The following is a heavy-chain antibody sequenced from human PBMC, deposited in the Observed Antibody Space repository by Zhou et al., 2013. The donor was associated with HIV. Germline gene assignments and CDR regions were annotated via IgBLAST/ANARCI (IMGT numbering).Heavy chain of an antibody. V-gene: IGHV1-69*12. D-gene: IGHD2-21*02. CDR2: IIPIFGTA. Sequence: QVQLVQSGAEVKRPGSSVKVSCKLSGDTFTSSFISWVRQAPGQGLEWMGGIIPIFGTANYAQKFQGRVTITADESTSTAYMELSSLRSEDTAVYYCARDPFPSYCGGDCSFDWGQGTLVTVSS. J-gene: IGHJ4*02. CDR3: ARDPFPSYCGGDCSFD. CDR1: GDTFTSSF.